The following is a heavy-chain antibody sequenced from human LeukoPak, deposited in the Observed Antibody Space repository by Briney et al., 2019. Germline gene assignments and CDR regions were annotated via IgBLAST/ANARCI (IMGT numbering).Heavy chain of an antibody. CDR3: AKDLQSGYASYCFDY. CDR1: GFTFSSYA. J-gene: IGHJ4*02. D-gene: IGHD5-12*01. Sequence: GGSLRLSCAASGFTFSSYAMSWVRQAPGKGLEWVSAISGSGGSTYYADSVKGRFTISRDNSKNTLYLQMNSLRAEDTAVYYCAKDLQSGYASYCFDYWGQGTLVTVSS. CDR2: ISGSGGST. V-gene: IGHV3-23*01.